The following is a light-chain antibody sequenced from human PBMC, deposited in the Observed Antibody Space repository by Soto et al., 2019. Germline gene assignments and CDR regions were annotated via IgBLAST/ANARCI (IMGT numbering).Light chain of an antibody. CDR3: QHRFNWPFT. V-gene: IGKV3-11*01. CDR1: QSVSSL. CDR2: DAS. J-gene: IGKJ3*01. Sequence: EIVLTQSPATLSLSPGERATLSCRASQSVSSLLAWYQQKPGQDPRLLIYDASNRATGIPARFSGSGSGTDFTLTISSLEPEDFAVYYCQHRFNWPFTFGPGTKVDIK.